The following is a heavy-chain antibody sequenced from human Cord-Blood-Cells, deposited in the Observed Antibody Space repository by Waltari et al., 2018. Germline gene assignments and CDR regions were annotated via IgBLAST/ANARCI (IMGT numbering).Heavy chain of an antibody. CDR3: TTGIPYDFWSGYYEYFQH. J-gene: IGHJ1*01. CDR2: IKSKTDGGTT. V-gene: IGHV3-15*01. Sequence: EVQLVESGGGLVKPGGSLRLSCAASGFTFSNAWMSWVRQAPGEGREWVGRIKSKTDGGTTDYAAPVKGRFTISRDDSKNTLYLQMNSLKTEDTAVYYCTTGIPYDFWSGYYEYFQHWGQGTLVTVSS. D-gene: IGHD3-3*01. CDR1: GFTFSNAW.